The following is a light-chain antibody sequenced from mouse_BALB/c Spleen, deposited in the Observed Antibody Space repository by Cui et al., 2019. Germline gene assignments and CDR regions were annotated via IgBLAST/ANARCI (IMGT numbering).Light chain of an antibody. CDR2: STS. Sequence: QIVLTQSPAIMSASLGEELTLTCSASSSLSYMHWYQQKSGTSPKLLIYSTSNLASGVPSRFSGSGSGTFYSLTISSVEAEDAADYYCHQWSSYPWTFGGGTKLEIK. CDR1: SSLSY. V-gene: IGKV4-80*01. J-gene: IGKJ1*01. CDR3: HQWSSYPWT.